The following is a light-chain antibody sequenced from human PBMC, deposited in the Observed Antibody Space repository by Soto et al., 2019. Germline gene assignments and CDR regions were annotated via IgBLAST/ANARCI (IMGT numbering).Light chain of an antibody. V-gene: IGKV3-20*01. CDR1: QSVSSGY. CDR2: AAS. Sequence: EIVLTQSPGTLSLSPGERATLSCRASQSVSSGYLAWYQQKPGQAPRLLIYAASSRATGIPDRFSGSGSGTDCTLTISRLEPEDFAVCYCQQYGSSPPYTFGQGTKLEIK. J-gene: IGKJ2*01. CDR3: QQYGSSPPYT.